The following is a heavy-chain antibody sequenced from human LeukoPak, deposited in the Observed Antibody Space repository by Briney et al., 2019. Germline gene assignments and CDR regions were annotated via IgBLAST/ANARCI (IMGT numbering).Heavy chain of an antibody. CDR3: ARDAVHGWRWGNFDY. Sequence: GGSLRLSCAASGFTFSSYSMNWVRQAPGKGLDWVSYISSSSSTIYYADSVKGRFTISRDNAKNSLYLQMNSLRAEDTAVYYCARDAVHGWRWGNFDYWGQGTLVTVSS. J-gene: IGHJ4*02. CDR1: GFTFSSYS. D-gene: IGHD2-8*02. V-gene: IGHV3-48*04. CDR2: ISSSSSTI.